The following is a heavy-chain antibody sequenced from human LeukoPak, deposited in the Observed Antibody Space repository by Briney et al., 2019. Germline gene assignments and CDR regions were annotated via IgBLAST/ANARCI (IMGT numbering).Heavy chain of an antibody. CDR3: ASSARSGWYTAFDI. D-gene: IGHD6-19*01. J-gene: IGHJ3*02. Sequence: GGSLRLSCAASGFIFSNYWMSWVRQAPGKGLEWVANIKQDGSERYYVDSVKGRFTISRDNAKNSLYLQMNSLRAEDTAVYYCASSARSGWYTAFDIWGQGTMVTVSS. CDR2: IKQDGSER. V-gene: IGHV3-7*01. CDR1: GFIFSNYW.